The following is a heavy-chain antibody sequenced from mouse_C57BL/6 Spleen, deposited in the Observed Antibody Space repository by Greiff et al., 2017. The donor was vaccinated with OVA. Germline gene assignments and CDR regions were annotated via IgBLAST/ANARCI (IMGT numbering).Heavy chain of an antibody. CDR3: AREGDYDEDY. V-gene: IGHV1-50*01. Sequence: QVQLQQPGAELVKPGASVKLSCKASGYTFTSYWMQWVKQRPGQGLEWIGEIDPSDSYTNYHPKFKVKATLPVATSSSTAYMQRSRLKSEDSAVYYCAREGDYDEDYWGQGTTRTVSS. CDR1: GYTFTSYW. D-gene: IGHD2-4*01. J-gene: IGHJ2*01. CDR2: IDPSDSYT.